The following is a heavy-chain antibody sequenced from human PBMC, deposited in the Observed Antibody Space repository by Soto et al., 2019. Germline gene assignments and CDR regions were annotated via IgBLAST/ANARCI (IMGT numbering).Heavy chain of an antibody. CDR3: AKDGDNVVVAATPSIWFDP. D-gene: IGHD2-15*01. J-gene: IGHJ5*02. Sequence: PWGSLRLSCAASGFTFSSYWMHWVRHAPGKGLEWVSGISSSGGSTYYADSVKGRFTISRDNSKNTLYLQMNSLRAEDTAVYYCAKDGDNVVVAATPSIWFDPWGQGTLVTVS. CDR2: ISSSGGST. V-gene: IGHV3-23*01. CDR1: GFTFSSYW.